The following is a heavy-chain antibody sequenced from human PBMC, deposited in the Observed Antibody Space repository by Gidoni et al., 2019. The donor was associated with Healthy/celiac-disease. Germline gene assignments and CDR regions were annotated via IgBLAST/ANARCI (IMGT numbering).Heavy chain of an antibody. D-gene: IGHD3-3*01. Sequence: QDQLVQSGAEVKKPGASVTVSCQASGYTFPNYGISWVRQAPGQALEWMGWISAYNGNTNYAQKLQGRVTMTTDTSTSTAYMELRSLRSDDTAVYYCARDTTSGWWGSGYPTAGYWGQGTLVTVSS. CDR3: ARDTTSGWWGSGYPTAGY. V-gene: IGHV1-18*04. J-gene: IGHJ4*02. CDR2: ISAYNGNT. CDR1: GYTFPNYG.